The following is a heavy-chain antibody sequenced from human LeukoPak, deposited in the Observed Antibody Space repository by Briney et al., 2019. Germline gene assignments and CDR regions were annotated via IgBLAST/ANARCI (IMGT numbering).Heavy chain of an antibody. CDR2: INWNAGRS. D-gene: IGHD2-2*01. CDR3: AVDGIVVPGGAFDV. Sequence: PRGSLRLSCAASGFNFGDYGMNWVRQAPGKGLGWRSAINWNAGRSDYVDCVKGRFTISRDNAKHCLYLQMSSLRGEDTAFYYCAVDGIVVPGGAFDVWGRGTMVTVSS. CDR1: GFNFGDYG. J-gene: IGHJ3*01. V-gene: IGHV3-20*04.